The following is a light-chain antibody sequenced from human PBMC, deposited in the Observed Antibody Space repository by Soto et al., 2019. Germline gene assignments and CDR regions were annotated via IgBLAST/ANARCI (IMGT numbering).Light chain of an antibody. V-gene: IGKV3-20*01. CDR1: QSVSSSY. Sequence: LSQSAGTLSLSKGERATLSCRASQSVSSSYLAWYHQKPGQAPRLLIYGASSRATGIPDRFSGSGSGTGFTLTISRLEPEDFAGYCCQQYGSSPRTSGQGTKVDI. J-gene: IGKJ1*01. CDR3: QQYGSSPRT. CDR2: GAS.